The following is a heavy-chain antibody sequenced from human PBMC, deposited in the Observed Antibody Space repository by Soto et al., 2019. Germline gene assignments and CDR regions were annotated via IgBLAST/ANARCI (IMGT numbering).Heavy chain of an antibody. D-gene: IGHD3-3*01. V-gene: IGHV4-59*01. Sequence: PSETLSLTCPVSGGSISSYYWSWIRQPPGKGLEWIGYIYYSGSTNYNPSLKSRVTISVDTSKNQFSLKLSSVTAADTAVYYCARGTRFLEWLPGYYGMDVWGQGTTVTVST. CDR3: ARGTRFLEWLPGYYGMDV. CDR2: IYYSGST. J-gene: IGHJ6*01. CDR1: GGSISSYY.